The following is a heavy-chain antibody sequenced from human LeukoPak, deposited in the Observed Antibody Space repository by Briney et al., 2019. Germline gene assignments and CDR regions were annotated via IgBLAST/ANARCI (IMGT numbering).Heavy chain of an antibody. J-gene: IGHJ4*02. CDR3: VRNDTSGVGLDY. CDR2: ISGRGTRI. CDR1: GFTFINNA. V-gene: IGHV3-23*01. D-gene: IGHD3-3*01. Sequence: GGSLRLSCVASGFTFINNAMTWVRQVPGKGLEWVSNISGRGTRINYAVSVKGRFSISRDNSKNTLYLQMNSLRHEDTAVYYCVRNDTSGVGLDYWGQGSLVTVSP.